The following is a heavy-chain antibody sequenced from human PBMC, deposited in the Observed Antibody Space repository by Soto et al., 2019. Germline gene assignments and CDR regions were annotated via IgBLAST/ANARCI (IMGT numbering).Heavy chain of an antibody. V-gene: IGHV3-21*01. Sequence: GGSLRLSCAASGFTFSSYSMNWVRQAPGKGLEWVSSISSSSSYIYYADSVKGRFTISRDNAKNSLYLQMNSLRAEDTAVYYCARPEMVTAIGFGYWGQGTLVTVS. D-gene: IGHD2-21*02. CDR3: ARPEMVTAIGFGY. CDR2: ISSSSSYI. CDR1: GFTFSSYS. J-gene: IGHJ4*02.